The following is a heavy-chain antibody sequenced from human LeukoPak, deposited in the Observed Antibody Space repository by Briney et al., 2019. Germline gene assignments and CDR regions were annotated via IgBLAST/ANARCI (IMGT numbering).Heavy chain of an antibody. CDR2: IRYDGSDE. Sequence: GGSLRLSCAASGFTFSNYGMHWVRQAPGKGLERVAFIRYDGSDEHYADSVKGRFTISRDNSKSTIFLQMNSLRPEDTAVYHCAKGYHYGRDYWGQGTLVTVSS. CDR3: AKGYHYGRDY. V-gene: IGHV3-30*02. CDR1: GFTFSNYG. J-gene: IGHJ4*02. D-gene: IGHD5-18*01.